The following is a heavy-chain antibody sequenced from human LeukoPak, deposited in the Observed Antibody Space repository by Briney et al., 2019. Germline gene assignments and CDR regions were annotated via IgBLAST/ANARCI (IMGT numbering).Heavy chain of an antibody. CDR2: ISGSGGST. J-gene: IGHJ6*02. CDR1: GFTFSSYA. D-gene: IGHD1-26*01. V-gene: IGHV3-23*01. CDR3: AKDSGVSIVDLYGMDV. Sequence: GGSLRLSCAASGFTFSSYAMNWVRQAPGKGLEWVSTISGSGGSTNYTVSVKGRFTISRDNSKNTLYLQMNSLRAEDTAVYYCAKDSGVSIVDLYGMDVWGQGTTVTVSS.